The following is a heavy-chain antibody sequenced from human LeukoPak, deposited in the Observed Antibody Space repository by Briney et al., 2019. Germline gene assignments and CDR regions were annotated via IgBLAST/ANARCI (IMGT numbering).Heavy chain of an antibody. D-gene: IGHD2-2*01. J-gene: IGHJ6*02. CDR2: INSDGSST. V-gene: IGHV3-74*01. Sequence: GGSLRLSCAASGFTFSSYWMHWVRQAPGKGLVWVSRINSDGSSTSYADSVKGRFTISRDNAKNTLYLQMNSLRAEDTAVYYCARTTKDIEVVPAARTYGMDVWGQGTTVTVSS. CDR3: ARTTKDIEVVPAARTYGMDV. CDR1: GFTFSSYW.